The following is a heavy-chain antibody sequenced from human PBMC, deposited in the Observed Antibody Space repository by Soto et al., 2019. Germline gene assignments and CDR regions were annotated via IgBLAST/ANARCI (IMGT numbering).Heavy chain of an antibody. CDR1: GGSISSSSYY. D-gene: IGHD3-10*01. J-gene: IGHJ6*03. V-gene: IGHV4-39*01. CDR3: ARRRNMVRGPYYMDV. Sequence: SETLSLTCTVSGGSISSSSYYWGWIRQPPGKGLEWIGSIYYSGSTYYNPSLKSRVTISVDTSKNQFSLKLSSVTAADTAVYYCARRRNMVRGPYYMDVWGKGTTVTVSS. CDR2: IYYSGST.